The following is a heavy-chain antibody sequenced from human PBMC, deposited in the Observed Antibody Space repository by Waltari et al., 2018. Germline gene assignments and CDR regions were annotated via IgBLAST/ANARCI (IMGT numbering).Heavy chain of an antibody. CDR3: ARGGTIFGVYYMDV. Sequence: QVQLVQSGAEVKKPGASVKVSCKASGYTFTGYYMHWVRQAPGQGLEWMGWMNPNSDGTNYAQKFQGRVTMTRDTSISTAYMELSRLRSDDTAVYYCARGGTIFGVYYMDVWGKGTTVTVSS. D-gene: IGHD3-3*01. V-gene: IGHV1-2*02. CDR1: GYTFTGYY. CDR2: MNPNSDGT. J-gene: IGHJ6*03.